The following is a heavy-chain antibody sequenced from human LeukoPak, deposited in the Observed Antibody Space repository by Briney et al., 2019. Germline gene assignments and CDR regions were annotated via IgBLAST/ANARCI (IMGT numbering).Heavy chain of an antibody. CDR3: ARDQVLYGSGWTYWYLDL. V-gene: IGHV3-7*05. CDR2: IKQDGSEK. J-gene: IGHJ2*01. CDR1: GFSFSTYW. D-gene: IGHD6-19*01. Sequence: GGSLRLSCAASGFSFSTYWMTWVRQAPGKGLEWVANIKQDGSEKSYVDSVKGRFTISRDNAKNSLYLQMNSLRAEDTAVYYCARDQVLYGSGWTYWYLDLWGRGTLVTVSS.